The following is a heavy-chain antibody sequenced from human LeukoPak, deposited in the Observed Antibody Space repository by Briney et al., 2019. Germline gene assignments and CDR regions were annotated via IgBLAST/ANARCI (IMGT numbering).Heavy chain of an antibody. V-gene: IGHV3-23*01. CDR3: AKDRDPYDYGSGSYYNGVFDY. D-gene: IGHD3-10*01. CDR2: VSNRGGST. J-gene: IGHJ4*02. Sequence: GGSLRLSCAASDFSFSNYAMSWARQAPGKGLEWVSAVSNRGGSTYYADSVKGRFTISRDNSKNTLYLQMNSLRAEDTAVYYCAKDRDPYDYGSGSYYNGVFDYWGQGTLVTVSS. CDR1: DFSFSNYA.